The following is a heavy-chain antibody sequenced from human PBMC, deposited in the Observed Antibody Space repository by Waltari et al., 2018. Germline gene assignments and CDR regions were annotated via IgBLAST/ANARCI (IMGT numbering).Heavy chain of an antibody. V-gene: IGHV4-39*07. CDR3: ASGGGYTNGWDY. CDR2: IYYPGNT. CDR1: GDPLSSRIYF. Sequence: QPLLQESGPGLVQPSETLSLTCSAPGDPLSSRIYFWGWIRTPPGKGLQWIGSIYYPGNTYYNPSLKSRLTISLDTSKNQFSLKLTSVTAADTAVYFCASGGGYTNGWDYWGQGTPVTVSS. J-gene: IGHJ4*02. D-gene: IGHD2-8*01.